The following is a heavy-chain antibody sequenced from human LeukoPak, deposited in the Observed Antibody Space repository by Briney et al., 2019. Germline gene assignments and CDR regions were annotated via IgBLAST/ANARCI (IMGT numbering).Heavy chain of an antibody. J-gene: IGHJ4*02. D-gene: IGHD6-13*01. V-gene: IGHV1-46*01. CDR3: ARATSPSWYSSTLFDY. CDR1: GYTFTSYY. CDR2: INPSGGST. Sequence: ASVKVSCKASGYTFTSYYMHWVRQAPGQVLEWMGIINPSGGSTSYAQKFQGRVTMTRDTSTSTVYMELSSLRSEDTAVYYCARATSPSWYSSTLFDYWGQGTLVTVSS.